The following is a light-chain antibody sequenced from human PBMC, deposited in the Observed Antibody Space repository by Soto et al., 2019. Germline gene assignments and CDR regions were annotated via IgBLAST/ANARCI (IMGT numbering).Light chain of an antibody. J-gene: IGKJ1*01. CDR3: QQYNSYAWT. CDR1: QSVSSSH. V-gene: IGKV3D-15*01. CDR2: DAS. Sequence: PGERATLSCRASQSVSSSHLAWYQHKPGQAPRLLIYDASNRATGIPARFSGSGSGTEFTLTISSLQPDDFATYYCQQYNSYAWTFGQGTKVDIK.